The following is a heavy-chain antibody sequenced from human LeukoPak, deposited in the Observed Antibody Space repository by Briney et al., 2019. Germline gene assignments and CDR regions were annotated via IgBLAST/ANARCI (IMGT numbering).Heavy chain of an antibody. CDR2: IKKDGSKK. CDR3: ARDEIISLVRGAPRGGWFDP. D-gene: IGHD3-10*01. CDR1: GFTFSSYW. J-gene: IGHJ5*02. V-gene: IGHV3-7*01. Sequence: GGSLRLSCAASGFTFSSYWMSWVRQAPGKGLEWVATIKKDGSKKYYVDSVKGRFTISRDNAKNSLYLQMNSLRAEDTGVYYCARDEIISLVRGAPRGGWFDPWGQGTLVTVSS.